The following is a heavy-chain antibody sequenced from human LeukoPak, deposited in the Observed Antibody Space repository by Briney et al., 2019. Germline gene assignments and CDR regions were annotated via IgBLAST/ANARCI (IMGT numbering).Heavy chain of an antibody. CDR2: ISYDGSNK. CDR1: GFTFSSYA. V-gene: IGHV3-30-3*01. J-gene: IGHJ6*02. Sequence: PGGSLRLSRAASGFTFSSYAMHWVRQAPGKGLEWVAVISYDGSNKYYADSVKGRFTISRDNSKNTLYLQMNSLRAEDTAVYYCARDGTAADTYYYYGMDVWGQGTTVTVSS. D-gene: IGHD6-13*01. CDR3: ARDGTAADTYYYYGMDV.